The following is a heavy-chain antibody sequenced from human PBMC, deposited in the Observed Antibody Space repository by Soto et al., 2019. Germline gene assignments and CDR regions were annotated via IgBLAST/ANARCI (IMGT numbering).Heavy chain of an antibody. J-gene: IGHJ6*02. CDR2: IKQDGSGK. D-gene: IGHD2-2*01. Sequence: GVSRRLSCAASGFTFSSYWMSWVRQAPGKGLEWVANIKQDGSGKYYVDSVKGRFTFSRDNANNSLYRQMNSLRAEDTAVYYTARDPITTHCSSTSCYHLDFYYYYYGMDVWRQGTKVTVSS. CDR3: ARDPITTHCSSTSCYHLDFYYYYYGMDV. CDR1: GFTFSSYW. V-gene: IGHV3-7*03.